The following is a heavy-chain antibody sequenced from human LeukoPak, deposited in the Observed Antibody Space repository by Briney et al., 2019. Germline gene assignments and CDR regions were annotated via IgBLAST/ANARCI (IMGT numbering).Heavy chain of an antibody. J-gene: IGHJ4*02. CDR2: VQSSGTT. CDR3: ARVRFSRDRNTSGADVLFDY. CDR1: DGSISGSY. Sequence: SETLSLTCTVSDGSISGSYWTWIRQSPGKGLEGIGYVQSSGTTNYNRSLKSRVTISVDTSKNQFSLKLSSVTAADTAVYYCARVRFSRDRNTSGADVLFDYWGQGTLVTVSS. V-gene: IGHV4-59*01. D-gene: IGHD6-19*01.